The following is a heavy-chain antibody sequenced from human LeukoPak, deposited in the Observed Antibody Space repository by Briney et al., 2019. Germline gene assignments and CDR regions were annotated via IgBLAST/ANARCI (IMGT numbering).Heavy chain of an antibody. CDR1: GFTFSSYG. CDR3: AREAWDLTGRAPVI. V-gene: IGHV3-33*01. CDR2: IRYDGSKK. Sequence: GRSLRLSCAASGFTFSSYGMHWVRQAPGKGLEWVASIRYDGSKKYYADSLTGRFTISRDNSKNTLYLEINRLRAEDTAVYYCAREAWDLTGRAPVIWGQGTLVTVSS. D-gene: IGHD1-14*01. J-gene: IGHJ4*02.